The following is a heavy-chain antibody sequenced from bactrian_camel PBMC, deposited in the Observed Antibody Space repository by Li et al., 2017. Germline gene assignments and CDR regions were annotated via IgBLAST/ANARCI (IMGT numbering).Heavy chain of an antibody. Sequence: VQLVESGGGLVQPGGSLRLSCSRSGYNSRTYCMGWFRQTPGKGREAVASITSDGRTSYVNAVKGRFTISLDNAKNTLYLEMNSLSPEDTAMYYCAASLGKTYCSAAFFLSRLRPNFGFMGQGTPVTVS. CDR2: SITSDGRT. D-gene: IGHD1*01. CDR1: GYNSRTYC. V-gene: IGHV3S1*01. J-gene: IGHJ4*01.